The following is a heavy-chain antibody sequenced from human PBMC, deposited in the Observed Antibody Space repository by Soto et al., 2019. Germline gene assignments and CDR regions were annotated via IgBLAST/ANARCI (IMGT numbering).Heavy chain of an antibody. D-gene: IGHD3-9*01. CDR3: AREYYDILTGPYYYYGMDV. CDR1: GFTFSSYS. CDR2: ISSSSSYI. J-gene: IGHJ6*02. Sequence: GGSLRLSCAASGFTFSSYSMNWVRQAPGKGLEWVSSISSSSSYIYYADSVKGRFTISRDNAKNSLYLQMNSLRAEDTAVYYCAREYYDILTGPYYYYGMDVWGQGXTVTVSS. V-gene: IGHV3-21*01.